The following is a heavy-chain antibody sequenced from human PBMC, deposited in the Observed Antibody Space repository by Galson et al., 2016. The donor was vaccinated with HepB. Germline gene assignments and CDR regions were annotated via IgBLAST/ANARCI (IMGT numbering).Heavy chain of an antibody. CDR3: ARARVWEVVPTYYYNGMDV. V-gene: IGHV3-48*02. Sequence: SLRLSCAASGFTFSDYSMNWVRQAPGKGLEWVSYISSRRDTTYFADSVKGRFTISRDNAKNSLSLQMNSLRDEDTAVYYCARARVWEVVPTYYYNGMDVWGQGTTVTVSS. D-gene: IGHD5-12*01. J-gene: IGHJ6*02. CDR1: GFTFSDYS. CDR2: ISSRRDTT.